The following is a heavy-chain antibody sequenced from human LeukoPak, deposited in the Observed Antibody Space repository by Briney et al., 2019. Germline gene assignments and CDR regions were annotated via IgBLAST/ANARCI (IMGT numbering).Heavy chain of an antibody. CDR3: AKVWGYSGYEVDYFDY. D-gene: IGHD5-12*01. J-gene: IGHJ4*02. V-gene: IGHV3-23*01. CDR2: ISGSGGST. Sequence: PGGSLRLSCAASGYTFSSYAMSWVRQAPGKGLEWVSAISGSGGSTYYADSVKGRFTISRDNFKNTLYLQMNSLRAEDTAVYYCAKVWGYSGYEVDYFDYWGQGTLVTVSS. CDR1: GYTFSSYA.